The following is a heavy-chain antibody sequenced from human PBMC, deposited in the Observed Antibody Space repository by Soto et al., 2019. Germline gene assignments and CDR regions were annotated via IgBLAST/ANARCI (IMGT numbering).Heavy chain of an antibody. CDR1: GFTFSSYA. D-gene: IGHD1-26*01. J-gene: IGHJ3*02. CDR3: AKALRGSYYPPDAFDI. Sequence: GGSLRLSCAASGFTFSSYAMSWVRQAPGKGLEWVSAISGSGGSTYYADSVKGRFTISRDNSKNTLYLQMNSLRAEDTAVYYCAKALRGSYYPPDAFDIWSQGTMVTVSS. CDR2: ISGSGGST. V-gene: IGHV3-23*01.